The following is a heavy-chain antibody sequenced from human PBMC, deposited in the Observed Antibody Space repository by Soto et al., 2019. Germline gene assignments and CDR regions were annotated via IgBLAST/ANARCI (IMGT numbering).Heavy chain of an antibody. CDR1: GFTFNDFA. J-gene: IGHJ6*02. CDR3: ARHRGYHYYGMDV. V-gene: IGHV3-9*01. CDR2: IPWNSGTL. Sequence: GGPLRLSCVASGFTFNDFAMHWVRQAPGKGLEWVSGIPWNSGTLDYAHSVRGRFGISRDNAKNSLYLQMNSLRVEDTALYYCARHRGYHYYGMDVWGQGTTVTVSS.